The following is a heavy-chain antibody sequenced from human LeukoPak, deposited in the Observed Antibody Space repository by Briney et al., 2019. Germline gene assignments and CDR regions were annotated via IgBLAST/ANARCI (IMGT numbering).Heavy chain of an antibody. V-gene: IGHV4-31*03. Sequence: SETLSPTCTVSGGSISSGGYYWSWIRQHPGKGLEWVGYIYYSGSTYYNPSLKSRVTMSVDKSKNQFSLKLSSVTAADTAVYCCARARFYYYDSSGFVDYWGQGTLVTVSS. CDR2: IYYSGST. CDR1: GGSISSGGYY. D-gene: IGHD3-22*01. J-gene: IGHJ4*02. CDR3: ARARFYYYDSSGFVDY.